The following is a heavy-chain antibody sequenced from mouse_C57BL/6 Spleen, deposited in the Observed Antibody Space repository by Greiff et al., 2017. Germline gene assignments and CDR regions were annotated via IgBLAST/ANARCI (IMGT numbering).Heavy chain of an antibody. J-gene: IGHJ4*01. V-gene: IGHV1-39*01. CDR2: INPNYGTT. Sequence: VQLQQSGPELVKPGASVKISCKASGYSFTDYNMNWVKQSNGKSLEWIGVINPNYGTTSYNQKFKGKATLTVDQSSSTAYMQLNSLTSEDSAVYYCAPFITTVVAEAMDYWGQGTSVTVSS. CDR3: APFITTVVAEAMDY. D-gene: IGHD1-1*01. CDR1: GYSFTDYN.